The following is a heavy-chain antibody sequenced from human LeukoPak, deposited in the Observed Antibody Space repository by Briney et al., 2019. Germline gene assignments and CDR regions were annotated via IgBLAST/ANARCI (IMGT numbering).Heavy chain of an antibody. CDR2: INHSRST. D-gene: IGHD4-23*01. Sequence: PSETLSLTCAVYGRTFSGYYWSWIRQPPGKGLEWIGEINHSRSTNCNPYLKSRVTISLNTSKNQFSHKLISVTAADETVYYCSGELATAVVYFDYWGEGTLVTVSS. J-gene: IGHJ4*02. CDR3: SGELATAVVYFDY. CDR1: GRTFSGYY. V-gene: IGHV4-34*08.